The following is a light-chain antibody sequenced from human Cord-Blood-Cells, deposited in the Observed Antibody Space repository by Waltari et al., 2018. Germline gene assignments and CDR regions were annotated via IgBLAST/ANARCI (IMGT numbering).Light chain of an antibody. CDR2: KVS. Sequence: DVVMTQSQLSPSATLGQPASISCRSSQSIVYSDGNTYLNWFQQRPGQSPRRLIDKVSNSDAGVPSSGSGSSSGADFPLKVSRVEAEFVGVYYCMQGKCWPLTFGRGTKVDIK. CDR3: MQGKCWPLT. V-gene: IGKV2D-30*01. J-gene: IGKJ4*01. CDR1: QSIVYSDGNTY.